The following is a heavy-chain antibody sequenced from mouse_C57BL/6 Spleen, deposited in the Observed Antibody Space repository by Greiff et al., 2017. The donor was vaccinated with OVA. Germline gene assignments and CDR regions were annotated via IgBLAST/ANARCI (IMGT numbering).Heavy chain of an antibody. D-gene: IGHD1-1*01. J-gene: IGHJ1*03. Sequence: EVKVVESGGDLVKPGGSLKLSCAASGFTFSSYGMSWVRQTPDKRLEWVATISSGGSYTYCPDSVKGRFTISRDNAKNTLYLQMSSLKSEDTAMYYCARDYGSSLSWYFDVWGTGTTVTVSS. CDR3: ARDYGSSLSWYFDV. CDR2: ISSGGSYT. V-gene: IGHV5-6*01. CDR1: GFTFSSYG.